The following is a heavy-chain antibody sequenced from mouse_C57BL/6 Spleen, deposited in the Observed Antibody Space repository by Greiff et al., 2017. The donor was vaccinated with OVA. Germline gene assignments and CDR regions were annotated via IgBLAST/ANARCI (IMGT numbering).Heavy chain of an antibody. CDR2: IDPSDSYT. J-gene: IGHJ3*01. CDR3: ARRDYDAWFAY. Sequence: QVQLQQPGAELVMPGASVKLSCKASGYTFTSYWMHWVKQSPGQGLEWIGEIDPSDSYTNYNQKFKGKSTLTVDKSSSTAYMQLSSLTSEDSAVYCCARRDYDAWFAYWGQGTLVTVSA. V-gene: IGHV1-69*01. CDR1: GYTFTSYW. D-gene: IGHD2-4*01.